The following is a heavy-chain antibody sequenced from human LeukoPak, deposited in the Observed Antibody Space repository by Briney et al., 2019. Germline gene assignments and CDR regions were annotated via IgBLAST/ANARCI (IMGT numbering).Heavy chain of an antibody. Sequence: PGGSLRLSCAASGFTFSSYAMSWIRQPPGKGLEWIGEINHSGSTNYNPSLKSRVTISVDTSKNQFSLKLSSVTAADTAVYYCARDHLVVVVAATHYYYYYGMDVWGQGTTVTVSS. CDR3: ARDHLVVVVAATHYYYYYGMDV. CDR2: INHSGST. D-gene: IGHD2-15*01. CDR1: GFTFSSYA. V-gene: IGHV4-34*01. J-gene: IGHJ6*02.